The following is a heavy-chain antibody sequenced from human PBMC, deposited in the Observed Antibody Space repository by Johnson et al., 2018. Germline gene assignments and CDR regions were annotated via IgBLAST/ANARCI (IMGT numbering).Heavy chain of an antibody. CDR3: AKASSSWSYHYYMDV. V-gene: IGHV3-30*18. J-gene: IGHJ6*03. CDR2: IPYDGSNE. D-gene: IGHD6-13*01. CDR1: GFTFSVYG. Sequence: QVQLVQSGGGVVQPGRSLRLSCAASGFTFSVYGMHWVRQAPGKGLEWVALIPYDGSNEYYADSVKGRFTVSRDNSKNTLYLQMNSLRAEDTAVYYCAKASSSWSYHYYMDVWGKGTTVTVSS.